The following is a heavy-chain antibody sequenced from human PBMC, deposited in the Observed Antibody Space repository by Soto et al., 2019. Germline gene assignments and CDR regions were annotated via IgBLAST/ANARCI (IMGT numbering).Heavy chain of an antibody. CDR1: GFTLTFCS. J-gene: IGHJ5*02. CDR3: AKGEMATIRNSFDP. Sequence: GGSLRLSCAASGFTLTFCSMSWVRQTPGKGLEWVSALSRSGGATYYADSVKGRFTISRDTSKNTLYLQMSDLRAEDTAIYYCAKGEMATIRNSFDPWGQGTLVTVSS. V-gene: IGHV3-23*01. D-gene: IGHD5-12*01. CDR2: LSRSGGAT.